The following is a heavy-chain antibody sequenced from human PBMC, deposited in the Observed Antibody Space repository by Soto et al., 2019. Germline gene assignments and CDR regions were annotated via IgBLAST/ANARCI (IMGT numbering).Heavy chain of an antibody. CDR3: TTGNNWSPNAFDI. CDR2: IKSKTDGGTT. CDR1: GFTFSNAW. D-gene: IGHD1-20*01. Sequence: GGSLRLSCAASGFTFSNAWMSWVRQAPGKGLEWVGRIKSKTDGGTTDYAAPVKGRFTISRDDSKNTLYLQMNSLKTEDTAVYYCTTGNNWSPNAFDIWGQGTMVTVSS. J-gene: IGHJ3*02. V-gene: IGHV3-15*01.